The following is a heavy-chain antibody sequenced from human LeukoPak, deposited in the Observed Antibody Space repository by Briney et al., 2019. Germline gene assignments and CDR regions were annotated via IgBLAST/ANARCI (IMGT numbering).Heavy chain of an antibody. CDR2: IYYSGST. V-gene: IGHV4-39*07. D-gene: IGHD7-27*01. J-gene: IGHJ6*03. CDR1: GGSISSSSYY. Sequence: PSETLSLTCTVSGGSISSSSYYWGWIRQPPGKRLEWIGSIYYSGSTYYNPSLKSRVTISVDTSKNQFSLKLSSVTAADTSVYYCARNWGGYYYYYMDVWGKGTTVTVSS. CDR3: ARNWGGYYYYYMDV.